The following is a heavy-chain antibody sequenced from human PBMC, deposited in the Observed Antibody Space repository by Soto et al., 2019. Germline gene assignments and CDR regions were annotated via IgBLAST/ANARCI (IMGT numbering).Heavy chain of an antibody. CDR3: ARARLRAVYAFDI. Sequence: SETLSLTCTVSGGSVSSGAYYWTWIRQRPGKGLECIGYIYYSGSTYYSPSLKSRLSISLDTSKNQFSLRLSSVTAADTAMYYCARARLRAVYAFDIWGQGTMVTVSS. J-gene: IGHJ3*02. CDR1: GGSVSSGAYY. V-gene: IGHV4-31*03. D-gene: IGHD5-12*01. CDR2: IYYSGST.